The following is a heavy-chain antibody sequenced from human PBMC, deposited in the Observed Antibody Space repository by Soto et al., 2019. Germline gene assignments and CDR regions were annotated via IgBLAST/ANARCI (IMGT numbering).Heavy chain of an antibody. J-gene: IGHJ4*02. CDR2: TSSSSNSI. CDR3: ARGSGSLLKAAFDY. Sequence: PGGALRLSCAASGFTFSVYSMNWVRQAPGKGLEWVSSTSSSSNSIYYTDSVQGRFTISRDNAKNSLYLQMNSLRAEDTAVYYCARGSGSLLKAAFDYWGQGTLVTVSS. D-gene: IGHD1-26*01. V-gene: IGHV3-21*01. CDR1: GFTFSVYS.